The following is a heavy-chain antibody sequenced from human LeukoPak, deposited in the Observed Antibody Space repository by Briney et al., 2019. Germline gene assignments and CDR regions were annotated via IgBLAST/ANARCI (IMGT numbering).Heavy chain of an antibody. D-gene: IGHD6-13*01. CDR2: ISSRSTTI. V-gene: IGHV3-48*02. CDR3: ARGSTWFEGGADS. Sequence: GGSLRLSCAAFGFNFNNYSMNWVRQAPGKGPEWVSHISSRSTTIYYANSVKGRFTISRDNAKNSLYLQINSLRDEDTAVYFCARGSTWFEGGADSWGQGTLVTVSS. J-gene: IGHJ5*01. CDR1: GFNFNNYS.